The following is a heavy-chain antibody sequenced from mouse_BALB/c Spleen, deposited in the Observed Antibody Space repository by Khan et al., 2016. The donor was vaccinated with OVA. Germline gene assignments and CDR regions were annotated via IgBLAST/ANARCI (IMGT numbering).Heavy chain of an antibody. CDR1: GLSLTSSG. Sequence: QVQLQQSGPGLVQPSQSLSITCTVSGLSLTSSGIHWVRQSPGPGLEWLGVIWRGGSTDYSAASISRLGLSTANSKSQVFLQRNSLQANDTARYYEARNYDYDEGRAYWCQGTLVTVSA. D-gene: IGHD2-4*01. V-gene: IGHV2-2*02. CDR3: ARNYDYDEGRAY. CDR2: IWRGGST. J-gene: IGHJ3*01.